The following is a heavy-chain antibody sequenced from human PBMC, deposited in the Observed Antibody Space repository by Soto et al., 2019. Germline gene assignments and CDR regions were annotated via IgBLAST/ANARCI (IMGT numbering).Heavy chain of an antibody. V-gene: IGHV3-23*01. CDR3: AKRGDYSVEYYYYYMDV. CDR1: GFTFSSYA. Sequence: GGSLRLSCAASGFTFSSYAMSWVRQAPGKGLEWVSAISGSGGSTYYADSVKGRFTISRDNSKNTLYLQMNSLRAEDTAVYYCAKRGDYSVEYYYYYMDVWGKGTTVTVSS. CDR2: ISGSGGST. J-gene: IGHJ6*03. D-gene: IGHD4-4*01.